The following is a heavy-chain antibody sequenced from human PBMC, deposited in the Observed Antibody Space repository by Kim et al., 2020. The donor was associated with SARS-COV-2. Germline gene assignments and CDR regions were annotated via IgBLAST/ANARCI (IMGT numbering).Heavy chain of an antibody. V-gene: IGHV3-7*01. CDR3: ARDLGFRLPYYDILTGYYQTS. D-gene: IGHD3-9*01. CDR2: IKQDGSEK. Sequence: GGSLRLSCAASGFTFSSYWMSWVRQAPGKGLEWVANIKQDGSEKYYVDSVKGRFTISRDNAKNSLYLQMNSLRAEDTAVYYCARDLGFRLPYYDILTGYYQTSWGQGTLVTVSS. J-gene: IGHJ5*02. CDR1: GFTFSSYW.